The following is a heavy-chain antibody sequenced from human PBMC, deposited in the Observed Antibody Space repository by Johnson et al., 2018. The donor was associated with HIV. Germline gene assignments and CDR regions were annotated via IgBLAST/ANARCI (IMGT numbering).Heavy chain of an antibody. CDR2: ISWSSGTI. CDR1: GFTFSSYW. V-gene: IGHV3-11*04. J-gene: IGHJ3*02. CDR3: ARDRPSGSYYVDAFDI. D-gene: IGHD1-26*01. Sequence: QVQLVESGGGLVKPGGSLRLSCAASGFTFSSYWMSWVRQTPGKGLEWVSGISWSSGTIDYADSVKGRFTISRDNAKNSLYLQMNSLRAEDTAVYYCARDRPSGSYYVDAFDIWGQGTMVTVSS.